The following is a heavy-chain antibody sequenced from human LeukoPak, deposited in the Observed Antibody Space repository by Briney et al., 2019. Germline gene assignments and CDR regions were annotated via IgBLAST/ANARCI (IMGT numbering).Heavy chain of an antibody. CDR2: INPKSGGT. J-gene: IGHJ4*02. V-gene: IGHV1-2*02. Sequence: ASVKVSCKSSGYPFTKFYIHWVRQAPGQGLEWMGWINPKSGGTNYAHNFQDRVTMTRDPSISTVYMELSRLRSDDTAVYYCARLLADGFQHYDSWGQGTLVTVSS. D-gene: IGHD3-10*01. CDR1: GYPFTKFY. CDR3: ARLLADGFQHYDS.